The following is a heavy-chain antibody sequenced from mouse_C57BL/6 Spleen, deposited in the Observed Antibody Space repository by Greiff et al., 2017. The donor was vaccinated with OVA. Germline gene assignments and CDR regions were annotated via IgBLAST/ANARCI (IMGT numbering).Heavy chain of an antibody. V-gene: IGHV5-17*01. CDR1: GFTFSDYG. CDR3: ARREDGYPYYFDY. Sequence: EVMLVESGGGLVKPGGSLKLSCAASGFTFSDYGMHWVRQAPEKGLEWVAYISSGSSTIYYADTVKGRFTISRDNAKNTLFLQMTSLRSEDTAMYYCARREDGYPYYFDYWGQGTTLTVSS. CDR2: ISSGSSTI. D-gene: IGHD2-3*01. J-gene: IGHJ2*01.